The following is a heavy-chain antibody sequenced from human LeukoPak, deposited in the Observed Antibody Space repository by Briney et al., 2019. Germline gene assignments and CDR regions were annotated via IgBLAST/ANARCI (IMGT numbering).Heavy chain of an antibody. J-gene: IGHJ6*03. V-gene: IGHV3-48*03. D-gene: IGHD1-26*01. CDR2: ISTSGSII. CDR3: ARGGLSGRYYYYMDV. CDR1: GFTFGSYE. Sequence: GGSLRLSCEASGFTFGSYEMTWVRQAPGKGLEWLSYISTSGSIIVYADSVRGRFTVSRDNAKNSLYLQMNSLRVDDTAVYYCARGGLSGRYYYYMDVWGTGTTVTISS.